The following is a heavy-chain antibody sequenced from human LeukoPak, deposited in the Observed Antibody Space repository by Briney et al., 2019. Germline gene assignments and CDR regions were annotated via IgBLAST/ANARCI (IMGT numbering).Heavy chain of an antibody. Sequence: SETLSLTCTVSGSSISSYYWSWIRQPPGKGLEWIGYIYYSGSTNYNPSLKSRVTISVDTSKNQFSLKLSSVTAVDTVVYYCARNTPGYCSSTSCYGTIDYWGQGTLVTVSS. CDR2: IYYSGST. CDR1: GSSISSYY. CDR3: ARNTPGYCSSTSCYGTIDY. V-gene: IGHV4-59*08. D-gene: IGHD2-2*01. J-gene: IGHJ4*02.